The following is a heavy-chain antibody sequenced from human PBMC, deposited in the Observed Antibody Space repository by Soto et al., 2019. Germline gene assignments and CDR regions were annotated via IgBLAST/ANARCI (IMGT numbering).Heavy chain of an antibody. CDR3: ARGRPLYGSGSYFYYYYYMDV. CDR2: INHSGST. D-gene: IGHD3-10*01. J-gene: IGHJ6*03. V-gene: IGHV4-34*01. Sequence: PSETLSLTCAVYGGSFSGYYWSWIRQPPGKGLEWIGEINHSGSTNYNPSLKSRVTISVDTSKNQFSLKLSSVTAADTAVYYCARGRPLYGSGSYFYYYYYMDVWGKGTTVTVSS. CDR1: GGSFSGYY.